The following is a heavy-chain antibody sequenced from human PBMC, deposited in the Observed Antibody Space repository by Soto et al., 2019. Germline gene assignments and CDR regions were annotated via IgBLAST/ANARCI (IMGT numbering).Heavy chain of an antibody. CDR2: IKSRTDGGTT. Sequence: EVQLVESGGGLVKPGGSLRLSCAASGFRFNDAYMHWVRQAPGKGLEWVGRIKSRTDGGTTDYAAPVQGRFTISRDDSKNTLYLQMNSLKTEDTAVYYCTTDRGYWGQGTLVTVSS. CDR1: GFRFNDAY. J-gene: IGHJ4*02. V-gene: IGHV3-15*07. CDR3: TTDRGY.